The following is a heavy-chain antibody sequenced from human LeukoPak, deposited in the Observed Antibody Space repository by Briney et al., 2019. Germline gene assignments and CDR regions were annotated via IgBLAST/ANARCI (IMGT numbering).Heavy chain of an antibody. J-gene: IGHJ3*02. V-gene: IGHV3-48*02. D-gene: IGHD4-17*01. CDR1: GLTFRRYS. CDR3: ARDPNGDNDAFDI. Sequence: GGSLRLSCAASGLTFRRYSMNWVRQAPGKGLEWISFITSSSSTIYYADSVKGRFTISRDNAENSLYLQMSSLRDEDTAVYYCARDPNGDNDAFDIWGQGTMVTVSS. CDR2: ITSSSSTI.